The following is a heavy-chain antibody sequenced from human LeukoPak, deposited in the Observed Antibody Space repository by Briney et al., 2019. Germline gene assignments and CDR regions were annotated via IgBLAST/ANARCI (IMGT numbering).Heavy chain of an antibody. Sequence: GATVKVSCKASGYTFTSYDINWVRQATGQGLEWMGWMNPNSGNTGYAQKFQGRVTMTRNTSISTAYMELSSLRSEDTAVYYCARCYGSGSYYNCDFDYWAREPWSPSPQ. CDR3: ARCYGSGSYYNCDFDY. CDR1: GYTFTSYD. D-gene: IGHD3-10*01. V-gene: IGHV1-8*01. CDR2: MNPNSGNT. J-gene: IGHJ4*02.